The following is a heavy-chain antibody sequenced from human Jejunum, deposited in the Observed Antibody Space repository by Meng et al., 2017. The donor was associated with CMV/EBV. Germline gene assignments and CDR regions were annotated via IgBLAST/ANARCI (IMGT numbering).Heavy chain of an antibody. D-gene: IGHD3-3*01. CDR3: ARFFVFGADTSPPYYYGMDV. J-gene: IGHJ6*02. Sequence: GVSWVRQAPGQGLEWMGWISGYNGDKKHAQRFQGRLTMTTETSTTTAFMELGSLTSDDTAIYYCARFFVFGADTSPPYYYGMDVWGQGTTVTVSS. CDR2: ISGYNGDK. V-gene: IGHV1-18*01. CDR1: G.